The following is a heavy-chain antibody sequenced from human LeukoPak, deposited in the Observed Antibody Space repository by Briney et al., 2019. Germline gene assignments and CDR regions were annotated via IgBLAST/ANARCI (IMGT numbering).Heavy chain of an antibody. V-gene: IGHV3-21*01. CDR1: GSTFSSYS. Sequence: TGGSLRLSCAASGSTFSSYSMNWVRQAPGKGLEWVSSISSSSSYIYYADSVKGRFTISRDNAKNSLYLQMNSLRAEDTAVYYCARGEYYYDSSGPSDYWGQGTLVTVSS. CDR2: ISSSSSYI. CDR3: ARGEYYYDSSGPSDY. D-gene: IGHD3-22*01. J-gene: IGHJ4*02.